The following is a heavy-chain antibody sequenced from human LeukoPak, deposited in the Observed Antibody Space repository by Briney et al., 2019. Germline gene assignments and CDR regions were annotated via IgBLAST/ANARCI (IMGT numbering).Heavy chain of an antibody. CDR1: GGSISSYY. CDR3: AREVYSPYYFDY. D-gene: IGHD6-13*01. Sequence: SETLSLTCTASGGSISSYYWSWIRQPPGKGLEWIGYIYYSGSTNYNPSLKSRVTISVDTSKNQFSLKLSSVTAADTAVYYCAREVYSPYYFDYWGQGTLVTVSS. J-gene: IGHJ4*02. V-gene: IGHV4-59*01. CDR2: IYYSGST.